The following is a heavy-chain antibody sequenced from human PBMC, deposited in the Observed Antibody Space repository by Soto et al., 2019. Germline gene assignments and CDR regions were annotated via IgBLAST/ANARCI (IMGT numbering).Heavy chain of an antibody. V-gene: IGHV3-30-3*01. CDR1: GFTFSSYA. Sequence: QVQLVESGGGVVQPGRSLRLSCAASGFTFSSYAMHWVRQAPGKGLEWVAVISYDGSNKYYADSVKGRFTISRDNSKNXXYLQMNSLRAEDTAVYYCARDTRYFDWLYSYYFDYWGQGTLVTVSS. CDR3: ARDTRYFDWLYSYYFDY. CDR2: ISYDGSNK. J-gene: IGHJ4*02. D-gene: IGHD3-9*01.